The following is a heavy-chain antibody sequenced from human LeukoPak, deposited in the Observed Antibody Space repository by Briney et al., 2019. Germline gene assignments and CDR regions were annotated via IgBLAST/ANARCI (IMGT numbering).Heavy chain of an antibody. CDR1: GFTFSSYA. Sequence: GGSLRLSCAASGFTFSSYAMHWVRQAPGKGLEWVAVISYDGSKKYYADSVKGRFTISRDNSKNTLYLQMNSLRADDTAVYYCARDHGWSYQFDYWGQGTLVTVSS. CDR2: ISYDGSKK. J-gene: IGHJ4*02. CDR3: ARDHGWSYQFDY. V-gene: IGHV3-30-3*01. D-gene: IGHD1-26*01.